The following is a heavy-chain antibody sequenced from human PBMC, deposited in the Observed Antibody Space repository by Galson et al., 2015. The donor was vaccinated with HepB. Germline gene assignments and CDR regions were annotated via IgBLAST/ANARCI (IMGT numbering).Heavy chain of an antibody. J-gene: IGHJ4*02. Sequence: SLRLSCAASGFTFSSYWMTWVRQAPRKGLEWVANIKQDGSETYYVDSLKGRFTISRDNAKKSLYLQMNSLRAEDTAVYYCARAKGEILTGPEHFEYWGQGALVTVSS. V-gene: IGHV3-7*03. D-gene: IGHD3-9*01. CDR1: GFTFSSYW. CDR2: IKQDGSET. CDR3: ARAKGEILTGPEHFEY.